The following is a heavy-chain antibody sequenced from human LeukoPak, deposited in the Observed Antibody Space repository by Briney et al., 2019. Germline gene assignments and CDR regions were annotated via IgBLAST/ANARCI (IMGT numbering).Heavy chain of an antibody. V-gene: IGHV1-46*01. Sequence: ASVKVSCMASGYTFTSYYMHWVRQAPGQGLEWMGIINPSGGSTSYAQKFQGRVTMTRDTSTSTVYMELSSLRSEDPAVYYCARDLLVDRGYLDYWGQGTLVTVSS. CDR2: INPSGGST. D-gene: IGHD3-22*01. CDR1: GYTFTSYY. J-gene: IGHJ4*02. CDR3: ARDLLVDRGYLDY.